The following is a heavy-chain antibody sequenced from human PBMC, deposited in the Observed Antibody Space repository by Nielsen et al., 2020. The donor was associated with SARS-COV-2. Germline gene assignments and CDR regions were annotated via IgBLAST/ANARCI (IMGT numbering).Heavy chain of an antibody. V-gene: IGHV4-59*01. CDR1: GGSISSYY. D-gene: IGHD3-10*01. CDR2: IYYSGST. CDR3: ARDAPLGAPYGMDV. J-gene: IGHJ6*02. Sequence: SETLSLTCTVSGGSISSYYWSWIRQPPGKGLEWIGYIYYSGSTNYNPSLKSRVTISVDTSKNQFSLKLSSVTAADTAVYYCARDAPLGAPYGMDVWGQGTTVTVSS.